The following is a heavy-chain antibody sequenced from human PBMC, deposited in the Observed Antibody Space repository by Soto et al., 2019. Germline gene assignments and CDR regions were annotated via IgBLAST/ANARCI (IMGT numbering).Heavy chain of an antibody. J-gene: IGHJ2*01. D-gene: IGHD2-15*01. CDR3: AREPYCSGGSCYGWYFDL. CDR1: GGTFSSYA. CDR2: IIPIFGTA. Sequence: ASVKVSCKASGGTFSSYAISWVRQAPGQGLEWMGGIIPIFGTANYAQKFQGRVTITADESTSTAYMELSSLRSEDTAVYYCAREPYCSGGSCYGWYFDLWGRGTLVTVSS. V-gene: IGHV1-69*13.